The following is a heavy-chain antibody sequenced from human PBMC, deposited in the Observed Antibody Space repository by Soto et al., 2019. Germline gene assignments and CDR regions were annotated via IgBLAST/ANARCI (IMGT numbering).Heavy chain of an antibody. CDR2: MSYDGGDI. CDR1: GFDFSNYV. D-gene: IGHD5-18*01. CDR3: ARDVDTAMVKYFDY. J-gene: IGHJ4*02. V-gene: IGHV3-30*03. Sequence: GSLRLSCAASGFDFSNYVLHWVRQAPGKGLEWVAVMSYDGGDIYYGDSVKGRFTISRDNSKNTLYLQMNSLRAEDTAVYYCARDVDTAMVKYFDYWCQGPRITVSS.